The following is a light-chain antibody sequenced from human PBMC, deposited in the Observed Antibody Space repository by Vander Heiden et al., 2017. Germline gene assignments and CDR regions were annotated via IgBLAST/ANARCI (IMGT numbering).Light chain of an antibody. CDR1: SSDVGGYNY. J-gene: IGLJ3*02. CDR3: SSYAGSNNGV. Sequence: QSALTQPPSASGSPGQSVTISCTGTSSDVGGYNYVSWYQQPPGKAPKLVIYEVSQRPSGVPDLFSGSKAGNTASLTVSGLQAEDEADYCCSSYAGSNNGVFGGGTKLTVL. V-gene: IGLV2-8*01. CDR2: EVS.